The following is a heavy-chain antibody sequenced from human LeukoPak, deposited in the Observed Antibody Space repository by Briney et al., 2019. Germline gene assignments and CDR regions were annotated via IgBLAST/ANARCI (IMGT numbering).Heavy chain of an antibody. CDR3: AELGITMIGGV. CDR2: IKQDGSQK. Sequence: PGGSLRLSCAASGFTFSSYGMSWVRQAPGKGLEWVANIKQDGSQKYYVDSVKGRFIISRDNAKNSLYLQMNSLRAEDTAVYYCAELGITMIGGVWGKGTTVTISS. V-gene: IGHV3-7*01. J-gene: IGHJ6*04. D-gene: IGHD3-10*02. CDR1: GFTFSSYG.